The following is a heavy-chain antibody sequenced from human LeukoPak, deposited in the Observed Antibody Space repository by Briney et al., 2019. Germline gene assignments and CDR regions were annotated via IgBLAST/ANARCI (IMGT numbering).Heavy chain of an antibody. J-gene: IGHJ4*02. CDR3: AYNYYDSSGYYGGFDY. D-gene: IGHD3-22*01. Sequence: PGGSLRLSCAASGFTFSSYGMYWVRQAPGKGLEWVSSISSSSSYIYYADSVKGRFTISRDNAKNSLYLQMNSLRAEDTAVYYCAYNYYDSSGYYGGFDYWGQGTLVTVSS. CDR1: GFTFSSYG. V-gene: IGHV3-21*01. CDR2: ISSSSSYI.